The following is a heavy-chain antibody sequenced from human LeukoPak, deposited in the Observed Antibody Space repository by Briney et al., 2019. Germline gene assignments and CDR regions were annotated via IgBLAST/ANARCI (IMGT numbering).Heavy chain of an antibody. D-gene: IGHD5-18*01. CDR2: FDPEDGET. V-gene: IGHV1-24*01. Sequence: ASVKVSCKVSGYTLTELSMHWVRQAPGKGLEWMGGFDPEDGETIYAQEFQGRVTMTEDTSTDTAYMELSSLRSEDTAVYYCATVSDTAMVNIYWGQGTLVTVSS. J-gene: IGHJ4*02. CDR1: GYTLTELS. CDR3: ATVSDTAMVNIY.